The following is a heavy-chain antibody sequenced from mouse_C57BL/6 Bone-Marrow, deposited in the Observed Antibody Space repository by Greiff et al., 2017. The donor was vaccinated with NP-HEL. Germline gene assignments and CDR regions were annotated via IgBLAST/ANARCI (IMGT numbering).Heavy chain of an antibody. V-gene: IGHV1-63*01. Sequence: LVESGAELVRPGTSVKMSCKASGYTFTNYWIGWAKQRPGHGLEWIGDIYPGGGYTNYNEKFKGKATLTADKSSSTAYMQFSSLTSEDSAIYYCASITTVVEGYYFDYWGQGTTLTVSS. D-gene: IGHD1-1*01. CDR1: GYTFTNYW. J-gene: IGHJ2*01. CDR3: ASITTVVEGYYFDY. CDR2: IYPGGGYT.